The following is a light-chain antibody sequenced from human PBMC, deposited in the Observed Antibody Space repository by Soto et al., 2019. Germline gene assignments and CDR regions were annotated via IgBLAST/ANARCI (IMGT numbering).Light chain of an antibody. J-gene: IGKJ1*01. CDR1: QRISSG. CDR2: DAS. CDR3: QQYTSYAPWT. V-gene: IGKV1-5*01. Sequence: DIQMTQSPSTLSASVGERVTITCRASQRISSGLAWYQQKPGKAPKVLIYDASSLERGVPSRFSGSGSGTEFTLTISSLQPEDFATYYCQQYTSYAPWTFGQGTKVDI.